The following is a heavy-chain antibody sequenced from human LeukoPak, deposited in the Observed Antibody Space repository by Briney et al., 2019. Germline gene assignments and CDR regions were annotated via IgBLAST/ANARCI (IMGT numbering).Heavy chain of an antibody. CDR3: ARGSYYSDSSGYSTYHYYYMDV. D-gene: IGHD3-22*01. CDR2: IYYSGST. V-gene: IGHV4-59*01. CDR1: GGSISSYY. J-gene: IGHJ6*03. Sequence: PSGTLSLTCTVSGGSISSYYWNWIRQPPGKGLEWIGYIYYSGSTNYNPSLKSRVTISVDTSKNQFSLKLSSVTAADTAVYFCARGSYYSDSSGYSTYHYYYMDVWGKGTTVTVS.